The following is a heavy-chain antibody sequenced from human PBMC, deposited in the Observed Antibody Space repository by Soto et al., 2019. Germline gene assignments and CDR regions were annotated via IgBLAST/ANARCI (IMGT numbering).Heavy chain of an antibody. CDR3: ARDSTRRGACDI. CDR2: INHSGST. CDR1: DGCFSVYY. V-gene: IGHV4-34*01. J-gene: IGHJ3*02. D-gene: IGHD4-4*01. Sequence: SETLSLTCAIYDGCFSVYYWIWIRQSPGEGLEWIGEINHSGSTNYNPSLKSRVTMSVDASKNQYSLKLSSVTAADTAVYYCARDSTRRGACDIWGQGTTVPVSS.